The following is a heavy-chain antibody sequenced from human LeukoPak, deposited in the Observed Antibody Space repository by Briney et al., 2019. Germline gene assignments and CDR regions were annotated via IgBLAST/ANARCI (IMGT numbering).Heavy chain of an antibody. D-gene: IGHD3-3*01. CDR3: ARGGPSYGVIEY. CDR1: GGSIISGSYF. J-gene: IGHJ4*02. V-gene: IGHV4-61*05. CDR2: IFSSGTT. Sequence: SETLSLTCTVSGGSIISGSYFWGWIRQPPGKGLEWIGFIFSSGTTKYTPSLESRVTISVDTSRNQFSLRLRSVTAADTAIYYCARGGPSYGVIEYWGQGTLVTVSS.